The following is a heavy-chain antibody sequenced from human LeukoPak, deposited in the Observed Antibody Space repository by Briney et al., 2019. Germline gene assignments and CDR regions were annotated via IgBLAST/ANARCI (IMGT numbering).Heavy chain of an antibody. CDR3: YYYDSSGPDY. CDR1: GYSISSGYY. Sequence: SETLSLTCTVSGYSISSGYYWGWIRQPPGKGLEWIGSIYHSGSTYYNPSLKSRVTISVDTSKNQFSLKLSSVTAADTAVYYCYYYDSSGPDYWGQGTLVTVSS. J-gene: IGHJ4*02. D-gene: IGHD3-22*01. V-gene: IGHV4-38-2*02. CDR2: IYHSGST.